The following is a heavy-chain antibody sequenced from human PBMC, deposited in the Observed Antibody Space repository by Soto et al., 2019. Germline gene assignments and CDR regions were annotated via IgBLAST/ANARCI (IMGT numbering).Heavy chain of an antibody. V-gene: IGHV1-8*01. J-gene: IGHJ5*02. D-gene: IGHD3-22*01. CDR1: GYTFTSYD. CDR2: MNPNSGNT. Sequence: ASVKVSCTASGYTFTSYDINWVRQATGQGLEWMGWMNPNSGNTGYAQKFQGRVTMTRNTSISTAYMELSSLRSEDTAVYYCARKAYYYDSSGYPPLDPWGQGTLVTVSS. CDR3: ARKAYYYDSSGYPPLDP.